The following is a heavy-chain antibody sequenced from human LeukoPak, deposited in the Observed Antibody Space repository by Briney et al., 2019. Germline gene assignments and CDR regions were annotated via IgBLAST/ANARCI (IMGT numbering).Heavy chain of an antibody. J-gene: IGHJ4*02. CDR1: GGSISSSSHY. V-gene: IGHV4-39*01. D-gene: IGHD5-18*01. Sequence: PSETLSLTCTVSGGSISSSSHYWGWIRQPPGKGLEWIGSIYYSGTTYYNSSLKSRVTISVDTSKNQFSLNLSSVTAADTAVYYCARGDTAIDPPYYFDYWGQGTLVTVSS. CDR2: IYYSGTT. CDR3: ARGDTAIDPPYYFDY.